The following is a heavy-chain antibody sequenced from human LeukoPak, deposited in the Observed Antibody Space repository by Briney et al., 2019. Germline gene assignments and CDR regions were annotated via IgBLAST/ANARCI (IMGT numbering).Heavy chain of an antibody. CDR3: ARRDITSAWDFDF. V-gene: IGHV4-4*07. D-gene: IGHD6-19*01. Sequence: SETLSLTCAVSGDSINNYYWSWIRQAAGKGLEWIGQIHTSGRRDYKPSLKSRLTMSIDTYRNQLSLDLSYVTAADTATYFCARRDITSAWDFDFSGQGALVTVSS. J-gene: IGHJ4*02. CDR2: IHTSGRR. CDR1: GDSINNYY.